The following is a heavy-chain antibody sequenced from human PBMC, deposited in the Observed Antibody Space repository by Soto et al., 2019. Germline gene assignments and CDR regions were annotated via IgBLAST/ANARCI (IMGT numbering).Heavy chain of an antibody. V-gene: IGHV4-4*02. J-gene: IGHJ3*02. CDR3: ARYNVVMVAATKASAFDI. CDR1: SGSISSSNW. Sequence: QVQLQESGPGLVKPSGTLSLTCAVSSGSISSSNWWSWVRQPPGKGLEWIGEIYHSGSTNYNPSLKSRVTISVDKSKNQFSLKLSSVTAADTAVYYCARYNVVMVAATKASAFDIWGQGTMVTVSS. CDR2: IYHSGST. D-gene: IGHD2-15*01.